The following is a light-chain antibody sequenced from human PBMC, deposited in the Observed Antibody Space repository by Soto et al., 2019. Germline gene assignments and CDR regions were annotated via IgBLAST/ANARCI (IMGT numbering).Light chain of an antibody. Sequence: DIQMTQSPSSLSASVGDRVTITCRASQSIRNSLNWYQQKPGEAPKLLIYAASSLQSGVPSRFSGGGSGTDFTLTISSLQPEDFATYYCQQSYSTPPYTFGQGTKLEIK. V-gene: IGKV1-39*01. CDR3: QQSYSTPPYT. J-gene: IGKJ2*01. CDR2: AAS. CDR1: QSIRNS.